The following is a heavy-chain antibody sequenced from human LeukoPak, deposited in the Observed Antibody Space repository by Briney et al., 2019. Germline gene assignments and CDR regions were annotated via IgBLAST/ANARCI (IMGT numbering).Heavy chain of an antibody. CDR2: IKSKTDGGTT. V-gene: IGHV3-15*01. J-gene: IGHJ4*02. CDR3: TTDRINYDFWSGYSPRWVYYFDY. Sequence: GGSLRLSCAASGFTFSNAWMSWVRQAPGRGLEWVGRIKSKTDGGTTEYAAPVKGRFTISRDDSKNTLYLQMNSLKTEDTAVYYCTTDRINYDFWSGYSPRWVYYFDYWGQGTLVTVSS. D-gene: IGHD3-3*01. CDR1: GFTFSNAW.